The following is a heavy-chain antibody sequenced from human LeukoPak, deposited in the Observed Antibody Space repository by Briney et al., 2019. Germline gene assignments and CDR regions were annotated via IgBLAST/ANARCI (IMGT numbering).Heavy chain of an antibody. D-gene: IGHD3-3*01. CDR2: ISYDGNHK. Sequence: GGSLRLSCAASGFTFSLYVMHWVRQAPGKGLQWVAVISYDGNHKYYADSVRGRITISRDNSKNTVDLQMSSLRTEDTAVYYCARYDFWSGYCDYWGQGTLVTVSS. V-gene: IGHV3-30-3*01. CDR1: GFTFSLYV. J-gene: IGHJ4*02. CDR3: ARYDFWSGYCDY.